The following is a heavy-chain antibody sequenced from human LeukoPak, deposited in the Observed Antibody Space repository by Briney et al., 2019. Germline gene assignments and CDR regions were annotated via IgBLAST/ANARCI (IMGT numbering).Heavy chain of an antibody. CDR1: RFTFSDYW. CDR2: IKRDGSDI. Sequence: GGSLRLSCAASRFTFSDYWMSWVRQAPGKGLEWVAYIKRDGSDIYYVDSVKGRFTISRDNAKNSLYLQMNSLRAEDTAVYYCARDQYQLLYYMDVWGKGTTVTVSS. CDR3: ARDQYQLLYYMDV. J-gene: IGHJ6*03. V-gene: IGHV3-7*01. D-gene: IGHD2-2*01.